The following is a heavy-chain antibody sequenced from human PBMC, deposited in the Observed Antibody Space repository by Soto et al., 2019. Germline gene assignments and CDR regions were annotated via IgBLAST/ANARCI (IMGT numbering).Heavy chain of an antibody. D-gene: IGHD2-15*01. V-gene: IGHV3-48*03. J-gene: IGHJ6*02. CDR2: ISSSGSTI. CDR1: GFTFSSYE. CDR3: ARSGYCSGGSCYYYGMDV. Sequence: EVQLVESGGGLVQPGGSLRLSCAASGFTFSSYEMNWVRQAPGKGLEWVSYISSSGSTIYYADSVKGRFTISRDNAKNSLYLQMSSLRAEDTAVYYCARSGYCSGGSCYYYGMDVWGQGTTVTVSS.